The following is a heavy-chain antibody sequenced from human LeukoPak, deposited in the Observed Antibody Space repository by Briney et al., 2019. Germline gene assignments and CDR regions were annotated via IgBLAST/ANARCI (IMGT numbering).Heavy chain of an antibody. Sequence: PGRSLRLSCAASGFTFDDYAMHWVRQAPGKGLEWVSGISWNSGSIGYADSVKGRFTISRDNAKNSLYLQMNSLRAEDTALYYCAKGRGDYYDGSGYSIPPYFDYWGQGTLVTVSS. V-gene: IGHV3-9*01. CDR2: ISWNSGSI. CDR1: GFTFDDYA. D-gene: IGHD3-22*01. CDR3: AKGRGDYYDGSGYSIPPYFDY. J-gene: IGHJ4*02.